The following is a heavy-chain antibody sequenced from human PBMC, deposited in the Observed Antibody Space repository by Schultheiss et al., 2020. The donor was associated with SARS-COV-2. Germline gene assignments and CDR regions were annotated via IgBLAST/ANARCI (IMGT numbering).Heavy chain of an antibody. CDR2: ISSSDDTI. CDR1: GGSISSSN. J-gene: IGHJ6*02. Sequence: LSLTCAVSGGSISSSNWWSWVRQPPGKGLEWVSYISSSDDTIYYADSVKGRFTISRDNAKNSLYLQMNSLRAEDTAVYYCARVGYRYYYYYGMDVWGQGTTVTVSS. V-gene: IGHV3-48*03. D-gene: IGHD1-1*01. CDR3: ARVGYRYYYYYGMDV.